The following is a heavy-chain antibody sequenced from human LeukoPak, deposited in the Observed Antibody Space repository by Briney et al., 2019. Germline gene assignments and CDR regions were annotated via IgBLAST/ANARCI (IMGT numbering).Heavy chain of an antibody. V-gene: IGHV1-69*13. CDR3: ARVTTLKHSFDY. CDR2: IIPIFGTA. J-gene: IGHJ4*02. D-gene: IGHD4-17*01. CDR1: GGTFSSYA. Sequence: SVKVSCKAFGGTFSSYAISWVRQAPGQGLEWMGGIIPIFGTADYAQKFQGRVTITADESTSTAYMELSSLRSEDTAVYYCARVTTLKHSFDYWGQGTLVTVSS.